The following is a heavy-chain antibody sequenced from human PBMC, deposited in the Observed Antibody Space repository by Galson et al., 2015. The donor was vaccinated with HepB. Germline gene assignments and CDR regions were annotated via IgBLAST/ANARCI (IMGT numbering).Heavy chain of an antibody. V-gene: IGHV3-74*01. Sequence: SLRLSCASSGFIFSDYWMHWVRQTPGKGLVWVSRINMDGTTINYADSVKGRFTISRDNAKNTLYLQMNSLRAEDTAVYYCTRAGSYRHDYWGQGTLVTVSS. J-gene: IGHJ4*02. D-gene: IGHD3-16*02. CDR3: TRAGSYRHDY. CDR2: INMDGTTI. CDR1: GFIFSDYW.